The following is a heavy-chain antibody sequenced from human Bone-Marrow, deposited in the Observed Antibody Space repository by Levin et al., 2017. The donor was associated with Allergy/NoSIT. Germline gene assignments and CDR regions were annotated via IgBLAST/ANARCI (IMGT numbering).Heavy chain of an antibody. V-gene: IGHV4-59*08. D-gene: IGHD2-2*01. CDR2: IYYSGST. CDR1: GASISSFY. CDR3: ARQSVPSAMNGFDS. J-gene: IGHJ5*01. Sequence: GSLRLSCTVSGASISSFYWSWIRQPPGKGLEWFGYIYYSGSTNYSPSLKSRVSMSADMSRNQVYLTMSSVTAADTAVYYCARQSVPSAMNGFDSWGQGTLVTVSS.